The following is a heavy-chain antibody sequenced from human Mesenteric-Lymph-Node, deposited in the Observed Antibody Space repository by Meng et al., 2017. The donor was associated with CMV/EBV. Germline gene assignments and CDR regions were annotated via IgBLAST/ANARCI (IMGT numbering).Heavy chain of an antibody. CDR3: ARGSSSWPYYFDY. CDR1: GYSVSSHSAA. J-gene: IGHJ4*02. Sequence: GYSVSSHSAALNWVRQSPSRGLEWLERRDYRCKWYKDYAVYVKSRVTIKPDTSKNQFSLQLNSVTLEDTAMYYCARGSSSWPYYFDYWGQGTLVTVSS. D-gene: IGHD6-13*01. V-gene: IGHV6-1*01. CDR2: RDYRCKWYK.